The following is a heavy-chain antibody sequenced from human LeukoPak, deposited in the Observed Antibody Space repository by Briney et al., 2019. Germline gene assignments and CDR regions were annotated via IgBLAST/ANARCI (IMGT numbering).Heavy chain of an antibody. D-gene: IGHD3-16*02. CDR3: ARGSPLRLGEVSLYRDFDY. CDR2: IYYSGST. V-gene: IGHV4-59*01. Sequence: PGETLSLTCSVSGGSISSYYWSWVRQPPGKGLEWVGYIYYSGSTKHNPSLKSRVSMSLDTSKNQFFRKLSSVTAADTAVYFCARGSPLRLGEVSLYRDFDYWGPGTLVTVSS. CDR1: GGSISSYY. J-gene: IGHJ4*02.